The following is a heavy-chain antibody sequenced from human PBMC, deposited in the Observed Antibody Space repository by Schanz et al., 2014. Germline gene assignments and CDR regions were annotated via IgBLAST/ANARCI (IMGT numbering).Heavy chain of an antibody. CDR1: GFTVSSNY. Sequence: EVQLVESGGGLVQPGESLRLSCAASGFTVSSNYMSWVRQAPGKGLQWVSVLYRGGSTYFADSVKGRFTISRDNSKNTVYLQMNRLRDEETAVYYCAREGLGRDAYNANAFYIWGQGTMVTVSS. V-gene: IGHV3-66*01. CDR2: LYRGGST. D-gene: IGHD1-1*01. CDR3: AREGLGRDAYNANAFYI. J-gene: IGHJ3*02.